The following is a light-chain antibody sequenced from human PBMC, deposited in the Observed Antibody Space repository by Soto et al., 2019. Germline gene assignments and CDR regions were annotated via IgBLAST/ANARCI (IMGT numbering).Light chain of an antibody. CDR1: QSLLYNNTYNY. J-gene: IGKJ5*01. CDR3: MQALQSLT. Sequence: EIVMTQSPLTLPVTPGEPASISCRSTQSLLYNNTYNYLDWYVQKPGQSPXLLIYFGSNRAPGVPDRFSGSGSGTDSTLKISRVEAEEVGTYYCMQALQSLTFGQGTRVGIK. V-gene: IGKV2-28*01. CDR2: FGS.